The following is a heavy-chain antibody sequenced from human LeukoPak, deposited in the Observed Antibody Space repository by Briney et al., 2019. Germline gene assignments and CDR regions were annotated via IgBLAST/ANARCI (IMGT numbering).Heavy chain of an antibody. CDR2: TIPILGIA. CDR3: ARDWKVAGIVDY. CDR1: GGTFSSYA. D-gene: IGHD6-19*01. V-gene: IGHV1-69*04. Sequence: SVKVSCKASGGTFSSYAISWVRQAPGQGLEWMGRTIPILGIANYAQKFQGRVTITADKSTSTAYMELSSLRSEDTAVYYCARDWKVAGIVDYWGQGTLVTVSS. J-gene: IGHJ4*02.